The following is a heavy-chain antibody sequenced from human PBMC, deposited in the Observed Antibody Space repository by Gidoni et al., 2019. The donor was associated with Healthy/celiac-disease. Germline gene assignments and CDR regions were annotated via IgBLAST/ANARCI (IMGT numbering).Heavy chain of an antibody. CDR3: ARDRLTMVRGVYYYYGMDV. CDR2: IYHSGST. Sequence: QLQLQESGSGLVKPSQTLSLTCAVSGGSIRSGGYSWSWIRQPPGKGLEWIGYIYHSGSTYYNPSLKSRVTISVDRSKNQFSLKLSSVTAADTAVYYCARDRLTMVRGVYYYYGMDVWGQGTTVTVSS. V-gene: IGHV4-30-2*01. J-gene: IGHJ6*02. D-gene: IGHD3-10*01. CDR1: GGSIRSGGYS.